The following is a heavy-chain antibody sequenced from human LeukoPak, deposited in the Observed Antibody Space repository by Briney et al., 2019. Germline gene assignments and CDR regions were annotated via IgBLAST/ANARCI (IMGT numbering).Heavy chain of an antibody. CDR1: GGSFSGYY. V-gene: IGHV4-59*01. CDR3: AREVSSGHIVVVTAIPGAFDI. Sequence: SETLSLTCAVYGGSFSGYYWSWIRQPPGKGLEWIGYIYYSGSTNYNPSLKSRVTISVDTSKNQFSLKLSSVTAADTAVYYCAREVSSGHIVVVTAIPGAFDIWGQGTMVTVSS. D-gene: IGHD2-21*02. J-gene: IGHJ3*02. CDR2: IYYSGST.